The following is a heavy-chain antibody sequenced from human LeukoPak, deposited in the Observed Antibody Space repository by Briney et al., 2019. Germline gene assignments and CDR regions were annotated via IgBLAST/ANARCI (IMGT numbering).Heavy chain of an antibody. J-gene: IGHJ5*02. CDR2: IYWNDDK. Sequence: ESGPTLVNPTQTLTLTCTFSGFSLSTSGVGVGWIRQPPVKALEWLALIYWNDDKRYSPSLKSRLTITKDTSKNQVVLTMTNMDPVDTATYYCAHRPPQSRDSSGYYRHWFDPWGQGTLVTVSS. CDR1: GFSLSTSGVG. D-gene: IGHD3-22*01. CDR3: AHRPPQSRDSSGYYRHWFDP. V-gene: IGHV2-5*01.